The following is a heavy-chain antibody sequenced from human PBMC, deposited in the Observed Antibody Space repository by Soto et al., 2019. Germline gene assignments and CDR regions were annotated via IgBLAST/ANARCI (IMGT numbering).Heavy chain of an antibody. V-gene: IGHV1-18*01. D-gene: IGHD2-8*01. CDR3: AISGYCTNGVCPYYYGMDV. CDR2: ISAYNGNT. CDR1: GYTFTSYG. Sequence: QVQLMQSGAEVKKPGASVKVSCKASGYTFTSYGITWVRQAPGQGLEWMGWISAYNGNTNYAQKLQGRVTMTTDTSTITAYMELRSLRSDDTAVYYCAISGYCTNGVCPYYYGMDVWGKGTTVTVSS. J-gene: IGHJ6*04.